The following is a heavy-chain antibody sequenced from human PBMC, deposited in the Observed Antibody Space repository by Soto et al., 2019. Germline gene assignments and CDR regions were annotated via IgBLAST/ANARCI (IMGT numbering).Heavy chain of an antibody. Sequence: QLVQSGAEVKKPGASVRVSCKTSGPTFIAYYIHWVRQAPGKGLEWIGWIDPKSGGTTYEQKLRGRVTMTRDTAINTAYMDLNRMTSYDTAVYYCARVYVDVPEWGQGTLITVSS. CDR2: IDPKSGGT. D-gene: IGHD3-16*01. J-gene: IGHJ4*02. CDR1: GPTFIAYY. CDR3: ARVYVDVPE. V-gene: IGHV1-2*02.